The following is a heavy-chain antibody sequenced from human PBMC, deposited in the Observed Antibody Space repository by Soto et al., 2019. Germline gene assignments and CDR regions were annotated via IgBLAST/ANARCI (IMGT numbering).Heavy chain of an antibody. CDR1: GFTVSSNY. Sequence: GSLRLSCAASGFTVSSNYMTWVRQAPGKGLEWVSVIHSDGATYYADSVKGRFTISRDTSQNTLHLQISSLRAEDTAVYYCARGYGGAVAANWFDPWGQGTLVTVSS. D-gene: IGHD6-19*01. CDR2: IHSDGAT. CDR3: ARGYGGAVAANWFDP. J-gene: IGHJ5*02. V-gene: IGHV3-53*01.